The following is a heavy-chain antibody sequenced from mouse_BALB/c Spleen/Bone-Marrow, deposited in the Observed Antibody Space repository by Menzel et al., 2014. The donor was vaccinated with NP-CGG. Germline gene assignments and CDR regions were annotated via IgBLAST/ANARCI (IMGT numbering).Heavy chain of an antibody. D-gene: IGHD1-1*01. CDR2: ILPSIGRT. CDR1: DSEVFPITY. V-gene: IGHV15-2*02. J-gene: IGHJ2*01. Sequence: SPGSSVKLSCKDFDSEVFPITYMSWVRQKPGHGFEWIGDILPSIGRTIYGQNFADKATLDADTVPNTAYLELNGLTSEDSAICYCARLYGNTFDYWGQGTTLTVSS. CDR3: ARLYGNTFDY.